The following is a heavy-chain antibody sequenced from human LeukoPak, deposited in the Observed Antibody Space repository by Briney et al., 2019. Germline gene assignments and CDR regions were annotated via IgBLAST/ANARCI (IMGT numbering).Heavy chain of an antibody. J-gene: IGHJ4*02. V-gene: IGHV3-11*04. CDR1: GFTFSDYY. CDR2: ISSSGSTI. CDR3: ARGNTMVRGVIIGGQNY. D-gene: IGHD3-10*01. Sequence: GGSLRLSCAASGFTFSDYYMSWIRQAPGKGLEWVSYISSSGSTIYYADSVKGRFTISRDNSKNTLYLQMNSLRDEDTAVYYCARGNTMVRGVIIGGQNYWGQGTLVTVSS.